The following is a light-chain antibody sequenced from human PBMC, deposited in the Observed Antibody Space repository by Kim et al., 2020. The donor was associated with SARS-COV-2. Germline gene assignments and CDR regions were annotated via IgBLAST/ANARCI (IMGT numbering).Light chain of an antibody. CDR1: SLRSYY. CDR3: NSRDSNDNVV. J-gene: IGLJ2*01. V-gene: IGLV3-19*01. Sequence: SSELTQDPAVSVALGQTVRLTCQGDSLRSYYATWYQQKPGQAPIVVIYGKNNRPSGIPDRFSGSSSGNTASLTITGTQAGDEADYYCNSRDSNDNVVFGGGNQRTVL. CDR2: GKN.